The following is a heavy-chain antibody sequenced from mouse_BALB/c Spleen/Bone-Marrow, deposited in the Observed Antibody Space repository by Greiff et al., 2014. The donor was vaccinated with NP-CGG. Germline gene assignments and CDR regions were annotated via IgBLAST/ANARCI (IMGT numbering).Heavy chain of an antibody. CDR1: GFTFTSYW. D-gene: IGHD4-1*01. V-gene: IGHV1-55*01. Sequence: QVQLQQSGGGLVKPGGSLKISCEASGFTFTSYWMCWVQQRPGQRLEWVGDVYPGSDSTNYNEKFKSKSTLTVDTSSSTAYMQLSSLTSEDSAVYYCAREKDWVFDYWGQGTTLTVSS. CDR2: VYPGSDST. CDR3: AREKDWVFDY. J-gene: IGHJ2*01.